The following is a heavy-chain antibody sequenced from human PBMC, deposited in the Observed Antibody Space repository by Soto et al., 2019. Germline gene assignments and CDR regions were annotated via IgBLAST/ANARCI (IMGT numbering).Heavy chain of an antibody. CDR1: GFTFSSYS. J-gene: IGHJ1*01. D-gene: IGHD6-13*01. CDR2: ISSSSSTI. V-gene: IGHV3-48*01. Sequence: GGSLRLSCAASGFTFSSYSMNWVRQAPGKGLEWVSYISSSSSTIYYADSVKGRFTISRDNAKNSLYLQMNSLRAEDTAVYYCARDLGSSWYPEYFQHWGQGTLVSVSS. CDR3: ARDLGSSWYPEYFQH.